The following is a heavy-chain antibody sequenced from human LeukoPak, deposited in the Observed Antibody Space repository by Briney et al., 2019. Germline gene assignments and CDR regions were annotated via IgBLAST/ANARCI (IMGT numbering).Heavy chain of an antibody. J-gene: IGHJ3*02. CDR2: ISSSGSTI. CDR1: GFTFSSYE. Sequence: GGSLRLSCAASGFTFSSYEMNWVRQAPGKGLEWVSYISSSGSTIYYADSVKGRFTISRDNAKNSLYLQMSSLRAEDTAVYYCARSMGLLWFGELFRGGAFDIWGQGTMVTVSS. V-gene: IGHV3-48*03. CDR3: ARSMGLLWFGELFRGGAFDI. D-gene: IGHD3-10*01.